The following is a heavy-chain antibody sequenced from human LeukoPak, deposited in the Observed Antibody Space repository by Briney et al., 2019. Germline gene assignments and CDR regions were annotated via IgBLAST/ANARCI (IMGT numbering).Heavy chain of an antibody. Sequence: GGSLRLSCAASGFTFSSYRMNWVRQAPGKGLEWVAYISSSSSTIYYADSVKGRFTISRDNAKNSLYLQMNSLRAEDTAVYYCARRSGDRYYYMDVWGKGTTVTISS. V-gene: IGHV3-48*01. D-gene: IGHD3-10*01. CDR2: ISSSSSTI. CDR1: GFTFSSYR. CDR3: ARRSGDRYYYMDV. J-gene: IGHJ6*03.